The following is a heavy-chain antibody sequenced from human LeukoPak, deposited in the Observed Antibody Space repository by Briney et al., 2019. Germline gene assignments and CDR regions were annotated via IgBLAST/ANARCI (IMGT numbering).Heavy chain of an antibody. CDR2: IYYGGST. CDR3: ATTKYYDFWSGYYTENYFDY. J-gene: IGHJ4*02. V-gene: IGHV4-59*01. D-gene: IGHD3-3*01. Sequence: PSETLSLTCTVSGGSISSYYWSWIRQPPEKGLEWIGYIYYGGSTNYNPSLKSRVTISVDTPKNQFSLKLSSVTAADTAVYYCATTKYYDFWSGYYTENYFDYWGQGTLVTVSS. CDR1: GGSISSYY.